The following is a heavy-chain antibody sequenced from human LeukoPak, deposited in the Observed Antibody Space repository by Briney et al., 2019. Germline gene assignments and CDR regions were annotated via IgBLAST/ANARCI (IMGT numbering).Heavy chain of an antibody. V-gene: IGHV4-4*07. J-gene: IGHJ4*02. CDR1: GGSISNFY. CDR2: IYSSGST. D-gene: IGHD6-13*01. CDR3: ARETTGAGTARPFDY. Sequence: PSETLSLTCTVSGGSISNFYWSWIRQPAGKTLEWIGRIYSSGSTNYNPSLKSRVTMPLDTSKNQFSLKLSSVTAADTAVYFCARETTGAGTARPFDYWGQGTLVTVSS.